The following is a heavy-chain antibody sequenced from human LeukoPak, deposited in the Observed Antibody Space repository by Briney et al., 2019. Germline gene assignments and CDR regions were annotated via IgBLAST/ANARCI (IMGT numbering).Heavy chain of an antibody. CDR1: GYTLSNYD. CDR2: VNPNSGKT. J-gene: IGHJ6*03. V-gene: IGHV1-8*03. Sequence: ASVKVSCKTSGYTLSNYDINWVRQAPGQGLEGLGWVNPNSGKTGYAQKFQGRVIIARDTSIKTAYMELSGLRSEDTAVYYCTRSSRSYYYYYMDVWGKGTTVTISS. CDR3: TRSSRSYYYYYMDV. D-gene: IGHD1-26*01.